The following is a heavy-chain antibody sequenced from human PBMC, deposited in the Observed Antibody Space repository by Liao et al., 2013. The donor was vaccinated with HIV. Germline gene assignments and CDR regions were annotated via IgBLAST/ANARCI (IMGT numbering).Heavy chain of an antibody. CDR3: ARAGNVDTAMVYYYYYMDV. J-gene: IGHJ6*03. D-gene: IGHD5-18*01. V-gene: IGHV4-38-2*02. Sequence: QVQLRASGPGLVKPSETLSLVCTVSNYSMRSGHFWGWIRQPPGKGLEWIGTVFHSDNRGGGYYNPSLKGRATISLDTSRNQFSLKLSSVTAADTAVYYCARAGNVDTAMVYYYYYMDVWGKGTTVTVSS. CDR1: NYSMRSGHF. CDR2: VFHSDNRGGG.